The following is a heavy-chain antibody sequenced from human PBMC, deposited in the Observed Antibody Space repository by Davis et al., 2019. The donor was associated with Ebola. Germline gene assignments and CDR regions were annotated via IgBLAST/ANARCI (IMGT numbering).Heavy chain of an antibody. CDR3: ASSYDFWSGHDDYGMDV. Sequence: AASVKVSCKASGGTFSSYAISWVRQAPGQGLEWMGGIIPIFGTANYAQKLQGRVTLTTDTSTSTAYMELRSLRSDDTAVYYCASSYDFWSGHDDYGMDVWGQGTTVTVSS. CDR2: IIPIFGTA. D-gene: IGHD3-3*01. J-gene: IGHJ6*02. CDR1: GGTFSSYA. V-gene: IGHV1-69*05.